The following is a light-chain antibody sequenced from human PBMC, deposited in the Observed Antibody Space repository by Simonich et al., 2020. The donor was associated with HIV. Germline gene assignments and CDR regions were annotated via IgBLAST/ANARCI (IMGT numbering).Light chain of an antibody. J-gene: IGKJ2*01. CDR1: QSINSY. V-gene: IGKV1-39*01. CDR3: QQYYSTPHT. CDR2: TAS. Sequence: DIQMTQSPSTLSASVGDRVTITCRESQSINSYLNWYQQKPGKAPKLLIFTASSLQSGVPSRFSGSGSGTDFTLTITSLQADDVAIYYCQQYYSTPHTFGQGTKLEIK.